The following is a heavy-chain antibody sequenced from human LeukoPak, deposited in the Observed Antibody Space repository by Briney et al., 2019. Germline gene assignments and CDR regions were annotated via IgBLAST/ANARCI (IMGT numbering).Heavy chain of an antibody. J-gene: IGHJ6*03. D-gene: IGHD6-13*01. CDR3: ARGKGSSSWFPYYYYYMDV. CDR1: GGSFSGYY. V-gene: IGHV4-34*01. Sequence: PSETLSLTCAVYGGSFSGYYWSWIRQPPGKGLEWIGEINHSGSTNYNPSLKSRVTISVDTSKNQFSLKQSSVTAADTAVYYCARGKGSSSWFPYYYYYMDVWGKGTTVTVSS. CDR2: INHSGST.